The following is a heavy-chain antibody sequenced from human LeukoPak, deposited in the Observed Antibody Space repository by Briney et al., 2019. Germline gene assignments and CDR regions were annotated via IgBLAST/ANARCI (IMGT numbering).Heavy chain of an antibody. D-gene: IGHD4-11*01. Sequence: ASVKVSCKASGYTFTSYGISWVRQAPGQGLEWMGWISAYNGNTNYAQKLQGRVTMTTDTSTSTAYMELRSLRSDDTAVYYCARANLDYSNYVLFDYWGQGTLVTVSS. J-gene: IGHJ4*02. CDR2: ISAYNGNT. CDR1: GYTFTSYG. CDR3: ARANLDYSNYVLFDY. V-gene: IGHV1-18*01.